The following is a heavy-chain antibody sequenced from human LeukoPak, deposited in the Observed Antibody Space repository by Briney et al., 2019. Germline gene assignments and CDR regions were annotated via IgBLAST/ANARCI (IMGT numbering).Heavy chain of an antibody. V-gene: IGHV3-23*01. D-gene: IGHD6-19*01. J-gene: IGHJ4*02. CDR2: ISGSGGST. CDR3: AKNRDSSGWSPGYFDY. Sequence: GGSLRLSCAASGFTFSSYAMSWVRQAPGKGLEWVSAISGSGGSTYYADSVKGRFTISRDNSKNTLYLQMNSLRAEDTAVYYCAKNRDSSGWSPGYFDYWGQGILVTVSS. CDR1: GFTFSSYA.